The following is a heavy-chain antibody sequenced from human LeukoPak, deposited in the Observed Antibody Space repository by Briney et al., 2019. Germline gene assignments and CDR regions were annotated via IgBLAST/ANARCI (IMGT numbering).Heavy chain of an antibody. CDR3: VRGSNSWSGMDV. V-gene: IGHV3-21*01. Sequence: GGSLRLSCAASGFTFTNYNMNWVRQAPGKGLEWVSSISSSSTYIYYADSVKGRFTISRDNAKNSLYLQMNSLSAEDTAVYYCVRGSNSWSGMDVWGQGTTVTVSS. CDR1: GFTFTNYN. J-gene: IGHJ6*02. D-gene: IGHD6-13*01. CDR2: ISSSSTYI.